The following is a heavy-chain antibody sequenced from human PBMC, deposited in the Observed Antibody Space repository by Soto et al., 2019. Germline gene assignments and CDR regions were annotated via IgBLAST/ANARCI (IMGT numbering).Heavy chain of an antibody. D-gene: IGHD2-8*01. Sequence: PSETLSLTCNVSGGSINSYYWSWIRQPAGKGLEWIGRISSGGSAIYNPSLKSRVTISVDTSKNQFSLRLTSVTAADTAVYFCARDAYPNWFDFWGQGXLVTVSS. CDR2: ISSGGSA. CDR3: ARDAYPNWFDF. V-gene: IGHV4-4*07. CDR1: GGSINSYY. J-gene: IGHJ5*01.